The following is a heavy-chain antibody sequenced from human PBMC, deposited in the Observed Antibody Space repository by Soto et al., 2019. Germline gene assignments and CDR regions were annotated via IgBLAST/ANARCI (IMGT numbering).Heavy chain of an antibody. CDR1: GGSISSSSYY. Sequence: SETLSLTCTVSGGSISSSSYYWGWIRQPPGKGLEWIGSIYYSGSTYYNPSLKSRVTISVDTSKNQFSLKLSSVTAADTAVYYCASLTIRYSSGWYPFDYWGQGTLVTVS. CDR2: IYYSGST. V-gene: IGHV4-39*01. J-gene: IGHJ4*02. CDR3: ASLTIRYSSGWYPFDY. D-gene: IGHD6-19*01.